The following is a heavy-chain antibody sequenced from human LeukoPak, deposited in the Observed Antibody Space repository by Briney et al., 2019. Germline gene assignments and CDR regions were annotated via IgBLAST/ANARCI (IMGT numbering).Heavy chain of an antibody. CDR1: GYSISSSNW. CDR2: IYYSGST. V-gene: IGHV4-28*01. CDR3: ARSPRLPHQEFQH. D-gene: IGHD1-14*01. J-gene: IGHJ1*01. Sequence: SETLSLTCAVSGYSISSSNWWGCIRQPPGKGLEWIGYIYYSGSTYHNPSLKSRVTMSVDTSKNHFSLKLNSVTAADTAVYYCARSPRLPHQEFQHWGQGTLVTVSS.